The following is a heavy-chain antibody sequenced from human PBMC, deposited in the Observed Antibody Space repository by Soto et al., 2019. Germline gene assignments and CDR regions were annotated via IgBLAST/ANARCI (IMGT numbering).Heavy chain of an antibody. V-gene: IGHV4-59*01. D-gene: IGHD3-10*01. CDR1: GGSISDYY. Sequence: SETLSLTCTVSGGSISDYYWSWIRQPPGKGLEWIGLIHDSGTTNYNPSLKSRVTFSLDTSKNQFSLQLNSVIAADTAVYYCARGGASSKWLDPWGQGTLVTVSS. J-gene: IGHJ5*02. CDR2: IHDSGTT. CDR3: ARGGASSKWLDP.